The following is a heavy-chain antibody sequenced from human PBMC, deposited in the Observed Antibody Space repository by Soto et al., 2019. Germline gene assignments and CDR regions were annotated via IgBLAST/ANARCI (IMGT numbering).Heavy chain of an antibody. CDR2: IYYSGST. CDR1: GGSISSSSYY. J-gene: IGHJ3*02. Sequence: SETLSLTCTVSGGSISSSSYYWGWIRQPPGKGLEWIGSIYYSGSTYYNPSLKSRVTISVDTSKNQFSLKLSSVTAADTAVYYCARQRDAFDIWGQGTMVTVSS. V-gene: IGHV4-39*01. CDR3: ARQRDAFDI.